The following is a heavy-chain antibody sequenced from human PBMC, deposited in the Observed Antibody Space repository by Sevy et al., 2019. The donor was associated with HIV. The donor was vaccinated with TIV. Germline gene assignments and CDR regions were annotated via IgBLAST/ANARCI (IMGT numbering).Heavy chain of an antibody. CDR3: AKDGYAGTTKAYYYYGMDV. CDR2: ISGSGGST. CDR1: GFTFSSYA. J-gene: IGHJ6*02. V-gene: IGHV3-23*01. Sequence: GSLRLSCAASGFTFSSYAMSWVRQAPGKGLEWVSAISGSGGSTYYADSVKGRFTISRDNSKNTLYLQMNSLRAEDTAVYYCAKDGYAGTTKAYYYYGMDVWGQGTTVTVSS. D-gene: IGHD1-7*01.